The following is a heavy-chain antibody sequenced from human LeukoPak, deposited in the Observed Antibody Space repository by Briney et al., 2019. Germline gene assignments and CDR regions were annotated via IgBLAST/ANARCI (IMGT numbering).Heavy chain of an antibody. CDR2: ISSSSSYI. V-gene: IGHV3-21*01. CDR3: ARDMYSRKVDY. J-gene: IGHJ4*02. D-gene: IGHD6-13*01. Sequence: GGSLRLSCAASGFTFSSYNMNWVRQAPGKGLEWVSSISSSSSYIYYADSVKGRFTISRDNAKNSLYLQMNSLRAEDTAVYYCARDMYSRKVDYWGQGTLVTVSS. CDR1: GFTFSSYN.